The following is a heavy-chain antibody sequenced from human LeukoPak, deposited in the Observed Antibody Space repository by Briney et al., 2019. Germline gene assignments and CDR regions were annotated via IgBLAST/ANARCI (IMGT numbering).Heavy chain of an antibody. D-gene: IGHD3-22*01. CDR1: GFTFSSYA. Sequence: GGSLRLSCAASGFTFSSYAMSWVRQAPGKGLEWVSAISGSGGSTYYADSVKGRFTISRDNSKNTLYLQMNSLRAEDTAVYYCAKDYHPDYYDSSGYYDRGQGTLVTVSS. J-gene: IGHJ4*02. CDR3: AKDYHPDYYDSSGYYD. V-gene: IGHV3-23*01. CDR2: ISGSGGST.